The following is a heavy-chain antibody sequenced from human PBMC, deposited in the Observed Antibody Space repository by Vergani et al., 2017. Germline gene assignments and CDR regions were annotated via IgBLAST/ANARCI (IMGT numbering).Heavy chain of an antibody. CDR3: ARLALNAALDGYGMDV. D-gene: IGHD5-12*01. CDR1: GYSFTSYW. J-gene: IGHJ6*02. Sequence: EVQLVQSGAEVNKPGESLRISCKGSGYSFTSYWISWVRQMPGKGLEWMGRIDPSDSYTNYSPSFQGHVTISADKSISTAYLQWSSLKASDTAIYYCARLALNAALDGYGMDVWGQGTTVTVSS. V-gene: IGHV5-10-1*01. CDR2: IDPSDSYT.